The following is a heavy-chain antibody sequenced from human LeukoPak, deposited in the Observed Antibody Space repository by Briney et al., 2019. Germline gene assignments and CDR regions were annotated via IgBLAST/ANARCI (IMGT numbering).Heavy chain of an antibody. Sequence: SQTLSLTCTVSGGSISSGSYYWGWIRQPPGKGLEWIGNIYYSGSTYYNPSLKSRVTISVDTSKNQFSLKLSSVTAADTAVYYCARHSLDTMIVVVTEFDYWGQGTLVTVSS. V-gene: IGHV4-39*01. CDR2: IYYSGST. CDR1: GGSISSGSYY. CDR3: ARHSLDTMIVVVTEFDY. D-gene: IGHD3-22*01. J-gene: IGHJ4*02.